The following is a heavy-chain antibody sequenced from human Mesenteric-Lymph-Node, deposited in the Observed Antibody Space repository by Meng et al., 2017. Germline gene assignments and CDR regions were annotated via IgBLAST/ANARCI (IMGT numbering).Heavy chain of an antibody. V-gene: IGHV3-66*02. D-gene: IGHD3-9*01. CDR2: IYSGGST. CDR1: GFTVSTNY. J-gene: IGHJ4*02. Sequence: GGSLRLSCAASGFTVSTNYMSWVRQAPGKGLEWVSVIYSGGSTYYADSVKGRFTISRDNSKNTLYLQMNSLRAEDTAVYYCARDTRYFDWYDRPGWGQGTLVT. CDR3: ARDTRYFDWYDRPG.